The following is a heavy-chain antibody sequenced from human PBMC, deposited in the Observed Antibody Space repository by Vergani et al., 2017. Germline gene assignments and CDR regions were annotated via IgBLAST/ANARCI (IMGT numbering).Heavy chain of an antibody. CDR2: ISSSGSTI. J-gene: IGHJ4*02. CDR3: ARDLYYYDSSRYLDY. Sequence: QVQLVESGGGLVKPGGSLRLSCAASGFTFSDYYMSWIRQAPAKGLAWVSYISSSGSTIYYADSVKGRFTISRDNAKNLLYLQMNSLRAEDTAVYYCARDLYYYDSSRYLDYWGQGTLVTVSS. CDR1: GFTFSDYY. V-gene: IGHV3-11*01. D-gene: IGHD3-22*01.